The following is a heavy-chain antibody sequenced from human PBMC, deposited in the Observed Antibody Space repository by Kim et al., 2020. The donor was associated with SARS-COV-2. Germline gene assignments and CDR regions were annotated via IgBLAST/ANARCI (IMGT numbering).Heavy chain of an antibody. CDR3: ARLWPADY. D-gene: IGHD3-10*01. V-gene: IGHV4-39*01. J-gene: IGHJ4*02. CDR2: TGSN. Sequence: TGSNYYNPPLTSRDTISVDTSKNQFSLKLSSVTAADTAVYYCARLWPADYWGQGTLVTVSS.